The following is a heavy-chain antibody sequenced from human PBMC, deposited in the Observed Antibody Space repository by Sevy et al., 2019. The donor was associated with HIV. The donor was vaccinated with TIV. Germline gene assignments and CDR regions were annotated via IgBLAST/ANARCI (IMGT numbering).Heavy chain of an antibody. CDR3: ARGDKALDRPKCPPIYHYDLDV. CDR2: IIPIFATV. CDR1: GGTFRQFP. V-gene: IGHV1-69*13. D-gene: IGHD5-18*01. J-gene: IGHJ6*02. Sequence: ASVKVSCKASGGTFRQFPISWVRQAPGQGLEWMGGIIPIFATVNYAEKFQGRVTITADESTSTGYMERSRLRSEYTAIYVCARGDKALDRPKCPPIYHYDLDVWGQGTTVTVSS.